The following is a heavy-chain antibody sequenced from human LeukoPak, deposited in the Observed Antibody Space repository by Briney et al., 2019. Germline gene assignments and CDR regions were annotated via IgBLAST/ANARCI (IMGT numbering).Heavy chain of an antibody. Sequence: PSETLSLTCAVYGGSFSGYYWSWLRQPPGKGLEWVGEINHSGSTNYNPSLKSRVTISVDTSKNQFSLKLSSVTAADTAVYYCARGPTTVTRAFDYWGQGTLVTVSS. CDR2: INHSGST. D-gene: IGHD4-17*01. V-gene: IGHV4-34*01. CDR3: ARGPTTVTRAFDY. J-gene: IGHJ4*02. CDR1: GGSFSGYY.